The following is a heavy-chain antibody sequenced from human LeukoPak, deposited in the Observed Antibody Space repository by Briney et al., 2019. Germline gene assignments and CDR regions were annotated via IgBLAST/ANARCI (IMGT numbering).Heavy chain of an antibody. D-gene: IGHD3-9*01. J-gene: IGHJ4*02. CDR3: AGRGRYFEVIRFDY. CDR1: GGSISSSSYY. Sequence: PSETLSLTCTVSGGSISSSSYYWGWIRQPPGKGLEWIGSIYYSGSTYYNPSLKSRVTISVDTSKNQFSLKLSSVTAADTAVYYCAGRGRYFEVIRFDYWGQGTLVTVSS. V-gene: IGHV4-39*01. CDR2: IYYSGST.